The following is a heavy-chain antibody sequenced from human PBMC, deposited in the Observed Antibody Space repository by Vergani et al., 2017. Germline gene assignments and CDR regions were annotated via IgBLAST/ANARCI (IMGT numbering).Heavy chain of an antibody. CDR3: AKGSIGLYRDAFDI. CDR2: ISWNSGSI. V-gene: IGHV3-9*01. J-gene: IGHJ3*02. D-gene: IGHD6-19*01. CDR1: GFTFDDYA. Sequence: EVQLVESGGGLVQPGGSLKLSCAASGFTFDDYAMHWVRQAPGKGLEWVSGISWNSGSIGYADSVKGRLTISRDNAKNSLSLQMNSLRAEDTALYYCAKGSIGLYRDAFDIWGQGTMVTVSS.